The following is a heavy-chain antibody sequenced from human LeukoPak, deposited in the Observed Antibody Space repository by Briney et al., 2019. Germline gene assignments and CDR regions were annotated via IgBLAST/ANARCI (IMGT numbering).Heavy chain of an antibody. V-gene: IGHV3-33*01. CDR1: GFTFSSYG. D-gene: IGHD2-2*01. CDR3: ARRGYCSSTSCPDFDY. J-gene: IGHJ4*02. Sequence: GGSLRLSCAASGFTFSSYGMHWARQAPGKGLEWVAVIWYDGSNKYYADSVKGRFTISRDNSKNTLYLQMNSLRAEDTAVYYCARRGYCSSTSCPDFDYWGQGTLVTVSS. CDR2: IWYDGSNK.